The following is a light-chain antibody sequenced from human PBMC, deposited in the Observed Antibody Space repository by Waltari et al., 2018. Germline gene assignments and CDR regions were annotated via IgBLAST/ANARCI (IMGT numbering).Light chain of an antibody. CDR1: QRLAHGDGNTY. CDR2: KVT. V-gene: IGKV2-30*02. Sequence: VVTTQSPLPLPVPLGPPASISCRSSQRLAHGDGNTYLTWFHQRPGQSPRRLSYKVTNRDSGVPDRCRGSGSGTDFTLKINRVEADDVGVYYCLQGTHWPWTFGQGTKVEIK. J-gene: IGKJ1*01. CDR3: LQGTHWPWT.